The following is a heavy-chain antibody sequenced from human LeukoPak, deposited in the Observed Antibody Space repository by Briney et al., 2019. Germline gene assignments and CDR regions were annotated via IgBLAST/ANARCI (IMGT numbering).Heavy chain of an antibody. V-gene: IGHV4-59*01. CDR3: ARASGYYYFDY. J-gene: IGHJ4*02. CDR2: IYYSGTT. D-gene: IGHD3-3*01. CDR1: GGSINSYY. Sequence: SETLSLTCTVSGGSINSYYWSWIRQPPGKGLEWIGFIYYSGTTSYNPSLKSRITISIDTPKNQFSLKLSSVTAADTAVYYCARASGYYYFDYWGQGTLVTVSS.